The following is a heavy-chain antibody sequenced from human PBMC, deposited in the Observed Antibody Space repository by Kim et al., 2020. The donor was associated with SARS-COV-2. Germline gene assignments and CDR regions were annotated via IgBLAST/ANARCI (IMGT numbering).Heavy chain of an antibody. V-gene: IGHV3-11*01. D-gene: IGHD4-17*01. J-gene: IGHJ3*02. CDR2: I. CDR3: ARGDYLSAFDI. Sequence: IYYADSVKGRFTISVDSAKNSLCLQMNSQRAGDTAVYCCARGDYLSAFDIWGQGTMVTVSS.